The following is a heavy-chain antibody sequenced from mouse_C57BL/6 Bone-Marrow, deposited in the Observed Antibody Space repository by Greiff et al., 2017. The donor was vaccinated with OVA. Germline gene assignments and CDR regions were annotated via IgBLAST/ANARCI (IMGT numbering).Heavy chain of an antibody. CDR2: IDPNSGGT. Sequence: VQLQQPGAELVQPGASVKLSCKASGYTFTSYWMPWVKQRPGRGLEWVGRIDPNSGGTTYNEKLKSKATLTVDKPSSTAYMQLSSLTSEDSAVYYCARTAVVARDYAMDYWGQGTSVTVSS. CDR1: GYTFTSYW. D-gene: IGHD1-1*01. V-gene: IGHV1-72*01. CDR3: ARTAVVARDYAMDY. J-gene: IGHJ4*01.